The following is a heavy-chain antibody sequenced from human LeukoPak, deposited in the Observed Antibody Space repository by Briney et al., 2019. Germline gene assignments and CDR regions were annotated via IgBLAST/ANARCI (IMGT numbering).Heavy chain of an antibody. J-gene: IGHJ4*02. CDR3: AREGDLGYCSSTSCYEFDY. V-gene: IGHV3-30*03. CDR2: ISYDGSNK. D-gene: IGHD2-2*01. CDR1: GFTFSSYG. Sequence: GGSLRLSCAASGFTFSSYGMHWVRQAPGKGLEWVAVISYDGSNKYYADSVKGRFTISRDNSKNTLYLQMNSLRAEDTAVYYCAREGDLGYCSSTSCYEFDYWGQGTLVTVSS.